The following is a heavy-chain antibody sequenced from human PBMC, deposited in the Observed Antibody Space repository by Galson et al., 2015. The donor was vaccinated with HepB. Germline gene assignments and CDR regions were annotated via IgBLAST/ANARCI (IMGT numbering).Heavy chain of an antibody. V-gene: IGHV3-53*01. CDR2: IYSGSGT. J-gene: IGHJ4*02. Sequence: SLRLSCAASGFTVSSNFMSWVRQAPGKGLEWVSVIYSGSGTNYADFVKGRFTISRDNSNNTLYLQMNSLRVEDTAVYYCARGMNEGFDYWGQGTLVTVSS. CDR3: ARGMNEGFDY. CDR1: GFTVSSNF.